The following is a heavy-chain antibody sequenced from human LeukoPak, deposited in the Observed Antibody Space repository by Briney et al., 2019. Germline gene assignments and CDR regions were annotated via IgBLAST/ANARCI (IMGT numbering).Heavy chain of an antibody. J-gene: IGHJ6*02. D-gene: IGHD4-23*01. V-gene: IGHV3-21*01. Sequence: GGSLRLSCAASGFTFSSYSMNWVRQAPGKGLEWVSSISTSSSYIYYADSVKGRFTISRDNAKHSLYLQMNSLRAEDTAVYYCARDLYGNSFRVYYGRDVWGQGTTVTASS. CDR2: ISTSSSYI. CDR1: GFTFSSYS. CDR3: ARDLYGNSFRVYYGRDV.